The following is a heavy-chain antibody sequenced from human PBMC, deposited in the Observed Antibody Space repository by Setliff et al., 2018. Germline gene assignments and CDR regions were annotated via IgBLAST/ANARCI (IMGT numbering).Heavy chain of an antibody. J-gene: IGHJ4*02. Sequence: PGGSLRLSCAASGFTFSTYEMNWVRQAPGKGLEWVLYISSSGSTIYYVDSVKGRFTISRDNAKNSLYLQMNSLRAEDTAVYYCARYSSGWFFDYWGQGTPVTVSS. CDR1: GFTFSTYE. CDR3: ARYSSGWFFDY. V-gene: IGHV3-48*03. D-gene: IGHD6-19*01. CDR2: ISSSGSTI.